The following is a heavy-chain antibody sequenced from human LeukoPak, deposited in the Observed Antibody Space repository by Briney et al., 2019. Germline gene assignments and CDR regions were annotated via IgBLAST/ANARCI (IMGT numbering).Heavy chain of an antibody. V-gene: IGHV3-30*03. D-gene: IGHD3-9*01. Sequence: PGGSLRLSCAASGFTFSSYGMHWVRQAPGKGLEWVAVISYDGSNKYYADSVKGRFTISRDNSKNTLYLQMNSLRAEDTAVYYCARVLAYYDILTGLNYWGQGTLVTVSS. CDR2: ISYDGSNK. CDR1: GFTFSSYG. J-gene: IGHJ4*02. CDR3: ARVLAYYDILTGLNY.